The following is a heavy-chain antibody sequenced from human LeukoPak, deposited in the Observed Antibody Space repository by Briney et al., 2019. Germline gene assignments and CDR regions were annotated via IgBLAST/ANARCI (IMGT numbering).Heavy chain of an antibody. J-gene: IGHJ4*02. CDR3: ARDPGPSTESMITIFGVVITAFDY. Sequence: ASVKVSCKASGYTFTGYYMHWVRQAPGQGLEWMGWISAYNGNANYAQKLQGRVTMTTDTSTSTAYMELRSLRSDDTAVYYCARDPGPSTESMITIFGVVITAFDYWGQGTLVTVSS. V-gene: IGHV1-18*04. D-gene: IGHD3-3*01. CDR1: GYTFTGYY. CDR2: ISAYNGNA.